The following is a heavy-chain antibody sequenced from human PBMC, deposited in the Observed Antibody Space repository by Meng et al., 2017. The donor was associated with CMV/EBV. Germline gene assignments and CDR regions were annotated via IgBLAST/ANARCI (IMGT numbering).Heavy chain of an antibody. CDR2: IYPGDSDT. CDR3: ARRGLEWPRDPNYYFDY. CDR1: GYSFTSYW. D-gene: IGHD1-1*01. Sequence: KVSCKGSGYSFTSYWIGWVRQRPGKGLEWMGIIYPGDSDTRYSPSFQGQVTIPADKSISTAYLQWSSLKASDTAMYYCARRGLEWPRDPNYYFDYWGQGTLVTVSS. V-gene: IGHV5-51*01. J-gene: IGHJ4*02.